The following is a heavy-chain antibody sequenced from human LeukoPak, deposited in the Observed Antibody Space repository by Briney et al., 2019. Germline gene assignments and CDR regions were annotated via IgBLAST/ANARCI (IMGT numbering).Heavy chain of an antibody. D-gene: IGHD1-7*01. Sequence: GGSLRLSCAASGFTFDDYAMHWVRQGPGKGLEWVSGITWNSGTIGYADSVKGRFTISRDNAKNSLYLQMNSLRAEDTALYYCAKDVTGTGAFDIWGQGAMVTVSS. CDR2: ITWNSGTI. CDR3: AKDVTGTGAFDI. J-gene: IGHJ3*02. CDR1: GFTFDDYA. V-gene: IGHV3-9*01.